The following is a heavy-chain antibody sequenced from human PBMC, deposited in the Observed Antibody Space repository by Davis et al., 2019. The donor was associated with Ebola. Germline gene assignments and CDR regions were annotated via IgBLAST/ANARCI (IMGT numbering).Heavy chain of an antibody. CDR1: GGSINSGGKY. Sequence: SETLSLTCTVSGGSINSGGKYWNWIRQHPGKGLEWIGYIHYSGRTYYNPSLKSRVTISVDTSKNQFSLKLSSMTAADTAVYYCARLSAGVNNWFDPWGQGTLVTVSS. J-gene: IGHJ5*02. CDR3: ARLSAGVNNWFDP. CDR2: IHYSGRT. V-gene: IGHV4-31*03. D-gene: IGHD3-16*02.